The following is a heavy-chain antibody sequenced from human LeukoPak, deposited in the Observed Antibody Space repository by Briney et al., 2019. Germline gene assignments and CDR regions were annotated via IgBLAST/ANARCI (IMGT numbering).Heavy chain of an antibody. D-gene: IGHD3-22*01. CDR3: ARVSDSSGYYFPWGY. CDR2: ISYDGSKK. J-gene: IGHJ4*02. V-gene: IGHV3-30*04. CDR1: GFTFSNYA. Sequence: PGRSLRLSCAASGFTFSNYAMHWVRQAPGKGLEWVAVISYDGSKKDYADSVKGRFTISRDNSKNTVYLQMNSLRAEDTAVYYCARVSDSSGYYFPWGYWGQGTLVTVSS.